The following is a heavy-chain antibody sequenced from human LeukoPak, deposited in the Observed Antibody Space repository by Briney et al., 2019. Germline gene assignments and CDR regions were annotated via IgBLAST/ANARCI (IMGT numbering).Heavy chain of an antibody. J-gene: IGHJ4*02. V-gene: IGHV3-23*01. CDR3: AKRAVAGTGRAFDY. CDR1: GFTFDDYG. D-gene: IGHD6-19*01. CDR2: ISGSGGST. Sequence: GGSLRLSCAASGFTFDDYGMSWVRQAPGKGLEWVSAISGSGGSTYYADSVKGRFTISRDNSKNTLYLQMNSLRAEDTAVYYCAKRAVAGTGRAFDYWGQGTLVTVSS.